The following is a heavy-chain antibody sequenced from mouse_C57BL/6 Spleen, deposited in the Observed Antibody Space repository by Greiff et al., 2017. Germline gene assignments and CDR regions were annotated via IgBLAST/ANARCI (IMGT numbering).Heavy chain of an antibody. CDR1: GYTFTSYT. Sequence: QVHVKQSGAELARPGASVKMSCKASGYTFTSYTMHWVKQRPGQGLEWIGYINPSSGYTKYNQKFKDKATLTADKSSSTAYMQLSSLTSEDSAVYYCTATVVATNYFDYWGQGTTLTVSS. CDR3: TATVVATNYFDY. V-gene: IGHV1-4*01. CDR2: INPSSGYT. J-gene: IGHJ2*01. D-gene: IGHD1-1*01.